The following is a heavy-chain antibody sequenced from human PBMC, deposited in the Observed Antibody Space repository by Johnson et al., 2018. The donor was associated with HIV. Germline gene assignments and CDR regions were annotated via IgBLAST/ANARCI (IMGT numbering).Heavy chain of an antibody. CDR3: ARASHSSGWYGRLGDAFDS. Sequence: QMHLVESGGGVVQPGRSLRLSCAASGFTFSSYGMHWVRQAPGKGLEWAAVISYDGSDKYYADSVKGRFTISRDNSKNTLYLQMNSLRAEDTAVYYCARASHSSGWYGRLGDAFDSWGQGTGVTISS. CDR2: ISYDGSDK. V-gene: IGHV3-30*03. J-gene: IGHJ3*02. CDR1: GFTFSSYG. D-gene: IGHD6-19*01.